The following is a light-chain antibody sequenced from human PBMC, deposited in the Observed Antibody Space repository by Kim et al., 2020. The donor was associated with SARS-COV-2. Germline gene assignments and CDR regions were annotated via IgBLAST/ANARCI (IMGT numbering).Light chain of an antibody. CDR1: QSVSSTY. CDR3: QQYGSSRT. V-gene: IGKV3-20*01. J-gene: IGKJ5*01. CDR2: GAS. Sequence: LSPGERATLACRASQSVSSTYLAWYQQKPGQAPRLLIYGASSRATGIPDRFSGSGSGTDFTLTISRLEPEDFAVYYCQQYGSSRTFGQGTRLEIK.